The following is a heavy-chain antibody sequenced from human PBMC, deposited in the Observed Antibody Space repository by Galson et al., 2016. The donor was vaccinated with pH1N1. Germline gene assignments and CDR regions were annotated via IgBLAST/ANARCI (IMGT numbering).Heavy chain of an antibody. D-gene: IGHD4/OR15-4a*01. CDR2: IKHDGSQK. CDR1: GFTFSNYW. CDR3: VRAVGAVEAF. J-gene: IGHJ4*02. V-gene: IGHV3-7*01. Sequence: SLRLSCAGSGFTFSNYWMHWVRQALGKGLEWVANIKHDGSQKYYVDSVKGRFTISRDNAKNSLYLQMNSLRAEDTAVYYCVRAVGAVEAFWGQGTLVTVSS.